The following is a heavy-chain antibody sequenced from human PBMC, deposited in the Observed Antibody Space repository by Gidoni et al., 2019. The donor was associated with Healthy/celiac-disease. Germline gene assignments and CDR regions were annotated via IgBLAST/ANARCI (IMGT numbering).Heavy chain of an antibody. V-gene: IGHV3-23*01. CDR3: AKTEDYYDSSGYYPKYYYYGMDV. D-gene: IGHD3-22*01. CDR2: ISGSGGST. CDR1: GFTFSSYA. J-gene: IGHJ6*02. Sequence: EVQLLESGGGLVQPGGSLRPSCAASGFTFSSYAMSWVRQVPGKGLELVLAISGSGGSTYYADSVKGRFTISRDNSKNTLYLQMNSLRAEDTAVYYCAKTEDYYDSSGYYPKYYYYGMDVWGQGTTVTVSS.